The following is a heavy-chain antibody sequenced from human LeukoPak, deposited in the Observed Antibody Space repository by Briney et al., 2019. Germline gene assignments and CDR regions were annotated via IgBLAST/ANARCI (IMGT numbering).Heavy chain of an antibody. CDR2: IYHSGST. CDR3: AREPLLIAAAGTGTRNWFDP. J-gene: IGHJ5*02. CDR1: GGSISNTNW. Sequence: SETLSLTCGVSGGSISNTNWWTWVRQPPGKGLEWIGEIYHSGSTNYNPSLKSRVTISVDKSKNQFSLKLSSVTAADTAVYYCAREPLLIAAAGTGTRNWFDPWGQGTLVTVSS. V-gene: IGHV4/OR15-8*01. D-gene: IGHD6-13*01.